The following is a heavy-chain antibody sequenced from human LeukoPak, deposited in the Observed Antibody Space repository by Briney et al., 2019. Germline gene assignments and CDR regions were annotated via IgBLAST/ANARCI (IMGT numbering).Heavy chain of an antibody. CDR3: ARDTVAVHGYFDY. V-gene: IGHV3-11*01. J-gene: IGHJ4*02. CDR1: GFTFSDYY. D-gene: IGHD4-17*01. CDR2: ISSSGSTI. Sequence: TGGSLRLSCAASGFTFSDYYMSWIRQAPGKGLEWVSYISSSGSTIYYADSVKGRFTISRDNAKNSLYLQMNSLRAEDTAVYYCARDTVAVHGYFDYWGQGTLVTVSS.